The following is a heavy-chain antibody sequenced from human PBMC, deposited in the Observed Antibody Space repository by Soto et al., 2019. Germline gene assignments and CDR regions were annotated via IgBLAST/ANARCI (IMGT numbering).Heavy chain of an antibody. V-gene: IGHV3-23*01. CDR2: LSGSGTST. Sequence: GGSLRLSCAASGFSFSSYAMSWVRQAPGKGLEWVSGLSGSGTSTYYADSVKGRFTISRDNFKNRLYLQMKSLRAEDTAVYYCAHVGGGSYLGYYGMDVWGQGTTVTVSS. CDR3: AHVGGGSYLGYYGMDV. D-gene: IGHD1-26*01. CDR1: GFSFSSYA. J-gene: IGHJ6*02.